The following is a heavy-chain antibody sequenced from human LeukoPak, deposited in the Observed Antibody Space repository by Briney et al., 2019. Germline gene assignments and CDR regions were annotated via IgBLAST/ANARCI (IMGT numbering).Heavy chain of an antibody. D-gene: IGHD3-10*01. CDR3: ARPRYYGSGRYLY. V-gene: IGHV4-34*01. CDR2: INHSGST. Sequence: SEALSLTCAVYGGSFSGYYWSWIRQPPGKGLEWIGEINHSGSTNYNPSLKSRVTISVDTSKNQFSLKLSSVTAADTAVYYCARPRYYGSGRYLYWDQGTLVTVSS. J-gene: IGHJ4*02. CDR1: GGSFSGYY.